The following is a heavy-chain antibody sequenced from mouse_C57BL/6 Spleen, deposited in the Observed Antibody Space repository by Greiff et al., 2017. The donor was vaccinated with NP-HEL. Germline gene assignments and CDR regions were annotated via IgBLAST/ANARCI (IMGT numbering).Heavy chain of an antibody. Sequence: EVQLQESGAELVRPGASVKLSCTASGFNIKDYYMHWVKQRPEQGLEWIGRIDPEDGDTDYAPKFQGKATMTADTSSNTAYLQLSSLTSEDTAVYYCTAGRAYYYGSSPSDYWGQGTTLTVSS. J-gene: IGHJ2*01. CDR2: IDPEDGDT. CDR1: GFNIKDYY. D-gene: IGHD1-1*01. V-gene: IGHV14-1*01. CDR3: TAGRAYYYGSSPSDY.